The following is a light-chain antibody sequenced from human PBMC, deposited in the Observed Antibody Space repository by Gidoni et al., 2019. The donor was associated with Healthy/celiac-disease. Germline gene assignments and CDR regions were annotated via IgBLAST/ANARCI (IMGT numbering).Light chain of an antibody. CDR2: KAS. J-gene: IGKJ2*01. Sequence: DNQMTQSPSTLSASVGDRVTITCRASQSISSWLAWYQQKQGKAPKLLIYKASSLESGVPSRFSGSGSGTEFTLTISILQPDYFATYYCQQYNSYSPTFXXXTKLEIK. CDR1: QSISSW. V-gene: IGKV1-5*03. CDR3: QQYNSYSPT.